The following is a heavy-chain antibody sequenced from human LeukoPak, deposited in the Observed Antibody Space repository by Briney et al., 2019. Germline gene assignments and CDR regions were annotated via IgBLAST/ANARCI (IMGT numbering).Heavy chain of an antibody. CDR1: GFTFSGYV. J-gene: IGHJ6*03. CDR2: ISGSGDST. D-gene: IGHD3-10*01. CDR3: ARDSGLKWIGQNYYYMNV. V-gene: IGHV3-23*01. Sequence: GGSLRLSCAASGFTFSGYVMSWVRQAPGKGLEWVSSISGSGDSTYYADSVKGRFTISRDNSKNTLYLQMTSLRAEDTAVYYCARDSGLKWIGQNYYYMNVWGKGTSVTISS.